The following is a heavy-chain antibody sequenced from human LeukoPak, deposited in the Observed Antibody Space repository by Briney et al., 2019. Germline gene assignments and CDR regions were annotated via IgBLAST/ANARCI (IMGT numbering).Heavy chain of an antibody. CDR1: GGSISSDNYY. CDR3: ARDSTYYDFWSGYPFDY. CDR2: IYDSAST. Sequence: SETLSLTCTVSGGSISSDNYYWGWMRQTPGKGLEWIGSIYDSASTNYSPSLKSRVTISLDTSKNQFSLKLSSVTAADTALYYCARDSTYYDFWSGYPFDYWGQGTLVTVSS. J-gene: IGHJ4*02. D-gene: IGHD3-3*01. V-gene: IGHV4-39*07.